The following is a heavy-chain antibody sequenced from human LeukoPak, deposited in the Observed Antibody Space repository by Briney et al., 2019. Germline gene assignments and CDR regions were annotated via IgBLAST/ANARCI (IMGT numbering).Heavy chain of an antibody. Sequence: SETLSLTCDVYGGSFSGYYWSWIRQPPGKGLEWIGEINHSGSTNYNPSLKSRVTISVDTSKNQFSLKLSSVTAADTAVYYCARRRGYSYGSNWFDPWGQGTLVTVSS. CDR1: GGSFSGYY. D-gene: IGHD5-18*01. J-gene: IGHJ5*02. CDR2: INHSGST. CDR3: ARRRGYSYGSNWFDP. V-gene: IGHV4-34*01.